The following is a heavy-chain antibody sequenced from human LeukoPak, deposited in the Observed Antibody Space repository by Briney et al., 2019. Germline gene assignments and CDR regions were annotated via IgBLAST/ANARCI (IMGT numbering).Heavy chain of an antibody. CDR1: GFTFCDFA. CDR2: IRTKAYGGTT. D-gene: IGHD5-18*01. CDR3: TRGRGYTYGYCFDY. Sequence: GGSLRLSCTASGFTFCDFAMSWVRQAPGKGLEWVGFIRTKAYGGTTEYAASVKGIFTISRDDSKSIAYLQMDSLKTEDTAVYYCTRGRGYTYGYCFDYWGQGTLVTVSS. J-gene: IGHJ4*02. V-gene: IGHV3-49*04.